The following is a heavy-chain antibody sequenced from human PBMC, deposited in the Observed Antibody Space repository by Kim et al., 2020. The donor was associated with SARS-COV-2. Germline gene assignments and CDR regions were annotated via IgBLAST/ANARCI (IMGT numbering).Heavy chain of an antibody. V-gene: IGHV3-15*01. D-gene: IGHD2-2*01. CDR2: IKSNLNGGAA. CDR3: TTGAMSYYYYGMDV. CDR1: GFPFSNAW. J-gene: IGHJ6*02. Sequence: GGSLRLSCAASGFPFSNAWMSWVRQPPGKGLEWLGRIKSNLNGGAADYAAPVKGRFTISRDDLKNTLYVQMNSLKTEDTAVYYCTTGAMSYYYYGMDVWGQGTTVTVSS.